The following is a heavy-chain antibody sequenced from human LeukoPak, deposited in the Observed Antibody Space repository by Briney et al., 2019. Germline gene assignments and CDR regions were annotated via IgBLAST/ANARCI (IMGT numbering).Heavy chain of an antibody. D-gene: IGHD2-15*01. CDR1: GGSLSSYY. CDR3: ARERGGGYTKDYFDY. V-gene: IGHV4-4*07. Sequence: SETLSLTCTVSGGSLSSYYWSWMRQPAGKGLEWIGRMYTSGSTNYNPSLKSRVTMSVDTSKNQFSLKLSSVTAADTAVYYCARERGGGYTKDYFDYWGQGTLVTVSS. J-gene: IGHJ4*02. CDR2: MYTSGST.